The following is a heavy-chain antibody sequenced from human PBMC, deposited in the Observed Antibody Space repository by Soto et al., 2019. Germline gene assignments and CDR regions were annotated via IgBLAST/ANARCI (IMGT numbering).Heavy chain of an antibody. CDR3: ARDHRYSGSYSNWFDP. CDR1: GGSISSGGYY. V-gene: IGHV4-39*07. Sequence: SETLSLTCTVSGGSISSGGYYWSWIRQPPGKGLEWIGEIYHSGSTNYNPSLKSRVTISVDKSKNQFSLKLSSVTAADTAVYYCARDHRYSGSYSNWFDPWGQGTLVTVSS. J-gene: IGHJ5*02. CDR2: IYHSGST. D-gene: IGHD1-26*01.